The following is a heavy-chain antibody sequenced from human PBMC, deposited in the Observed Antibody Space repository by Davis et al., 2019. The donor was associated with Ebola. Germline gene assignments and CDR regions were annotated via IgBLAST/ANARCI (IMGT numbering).Heavy chain of an antibody. CDR1: GGSISSYY. J-gene: IGHJ3*02. Sequence: PSETLSLTCTVSGGSISSYYWSWIRQPPGKGLEWIGYIYYSGSTNYNPSLKSRVTISVDTSKNQFSLKLSSVTAADTAVYYCASGEGYYSGYAPRAYAFDIWGQGTMVTVSS. D-gene: IGHD5-12*01. CDR2: IYYSGST. CDR3: ASGEGYYSGYAPRAYAFDI. V-gene: IGHV4-59*01.